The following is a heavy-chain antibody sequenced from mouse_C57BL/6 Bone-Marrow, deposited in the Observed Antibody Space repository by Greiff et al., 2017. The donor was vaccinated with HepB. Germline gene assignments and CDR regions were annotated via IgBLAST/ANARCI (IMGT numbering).Heavy chain of an antibody. CDR3: ARITTVVATGAMDY. D-gene: IGHD1-1*01. CDR1: GFTFSDYG. J-gene: IGHJ4*01. Sequence: DVMLVESGGGLVKPGGSLKLSCAASGFTFSDYGMHWVRQAPEKGLEWVAYISSGSSTIYYADTVKGRFTISRDNAKNTLFLQMTSLRSEDTAMYYCARITTVVATGAMDYWGQGTSVTVSS. V-gene: IGHV5-17*01. CDR2: ISSGSSTI.